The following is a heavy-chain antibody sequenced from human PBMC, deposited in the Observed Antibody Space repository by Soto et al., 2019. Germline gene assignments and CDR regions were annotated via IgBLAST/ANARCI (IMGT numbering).Heavy chain of an antibody. Sequence: PSETLSLTCTFSVVSISSGDYYCSWIRQPPGKGLEWIGYIYYSGSTYYNPSLKSRVTISVDTSKNQFSLKLSSVTAADTAVYYCARVYDSSGYLFEYWGQGTLVSVSS. CDR3: ARVYDSSGYLFEY. V-gene: IGHV4-30-4*01. CDR2: IYYSGST. CDR1: VVSISSGDYY. D-gene: IGHD3-22*01. J-gene: IGHJ4*02.